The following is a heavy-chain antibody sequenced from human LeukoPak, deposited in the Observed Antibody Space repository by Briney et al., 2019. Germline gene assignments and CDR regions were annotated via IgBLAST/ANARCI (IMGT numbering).Heavy chain of an antibody. CDR3: AKDPRMRDIAFGGVIAYFDY. V-gene: IGHV3-23*01. CDR1: GFTFSTYA. Sequence: GGSLRLSCAASGFTFSTYAMSWVRQAPGKGLEWVSAISGSGGSTYYADSVKGRFTISRDNSKNTPYLQMNSLRAEDTAVYYCAKDPRMRDIAFGGVIAYFDYWGQGTLVTVSS. CDR2: ISGSGGST. D-gene: IGHD3-16*02. J-gene: IGHJ4*02.